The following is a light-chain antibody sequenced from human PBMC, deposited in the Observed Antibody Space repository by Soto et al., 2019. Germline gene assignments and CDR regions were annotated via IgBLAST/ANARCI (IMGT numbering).Light chain of an antibody. CDR2: DVI. J-gene: IGLJ2*01. CDR1: SSDLGAFDY. V-gene: IGLV2-14*03. CDR3: SSFSSSNTPVL. Sequence: QSALTQPASVSGSLGQSITISCTGTSSDLGAFDYVSWYQQHPGKAPKVMIYDVINRPSGVSDRFSGSKSGNTASLTISGLQAEDEADYYCSSFSSSNTPVLFGGGTKVTVL.